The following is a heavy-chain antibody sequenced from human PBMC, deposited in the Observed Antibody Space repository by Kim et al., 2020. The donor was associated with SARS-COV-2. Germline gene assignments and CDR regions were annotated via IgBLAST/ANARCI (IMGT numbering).Heavy chain of an antibody. D-gene: IGHD1-26*01. J-gene: IGHJ4*02. V-gene: IGHV3-23*01. Sequence: GGSLRLSCAASGFTFSSYAMSWVRQAPGKGLEWVSAISGSGGSTYYADSVKGPFTISRDNAKNSLYLQMNSLRTEDTALYYCAKDIGPVRSYPPFDYWGQGTLVTVSS. CDR1: GFTFSSYA. CDR3: AKDIGPVRSYPPFDY. CDR2: ISGSGGST.